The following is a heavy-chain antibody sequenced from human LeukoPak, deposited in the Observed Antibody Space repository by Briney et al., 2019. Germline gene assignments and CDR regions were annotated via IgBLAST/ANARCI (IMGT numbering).Heavy chain of an antibody. V-gene: IGHV4-59*01. CDR3: ARHLWIYYFDY. Sequence: PSETLSLTCTVSGGSMSSYYWSWIRQPPGKGLEWIGYIYYSGSTNYNPSLKSRVTISVDTSKNQFSLKLSSVTAADTAVYYCARHLWIYYFDYWGQGTLVTVSS. CDR2: IYYSGST. CDR1: GGSMSSYY. D-gene: IGHD3-3*02. J-gene: IGHJ4*02.